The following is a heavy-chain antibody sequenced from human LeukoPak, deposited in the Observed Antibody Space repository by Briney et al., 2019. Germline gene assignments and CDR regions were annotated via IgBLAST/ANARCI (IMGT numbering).Heavy chain of an antibody. J-gene: IGHJ4*02. D-gene: IGHD3-10*02. Sequence: GGSLRLSCATSGFTFDRYTIHWVRHAPGKGLEWVSLAGWAGGTTYYSDSVRGRFTISRDSGKNSVYLQMNSLTTDDTAFYFCAKELDTMFFDYWGQGALVTVFS. CDR3: AKELDTMFFDY. V-gene: IGHV3-43*01. CDR1: GFTFDRYT. CDR2: AGWAGGTT.